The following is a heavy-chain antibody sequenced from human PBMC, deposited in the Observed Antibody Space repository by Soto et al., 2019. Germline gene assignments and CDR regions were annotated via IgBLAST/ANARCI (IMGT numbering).Heavy chain of an antibody. D-gene: IGHD2-8*01. CDR1: GGSISSSSYY. CDR2: IYYSGST. CDR3: ARLRAVYCTNGVCSANWFDP. J-gene: IGHJ5*02. Sequence: SETLSLTCTVSGGSISSSSYYWGWIRQPPGKGLEWIGSIYYSGSTYYNPSLKSRVTISVDTSKNQFSLKLSSVTAADTAVYYCARLRAVYCTNGVCSANWFDPWGQGTLVTVSS. V-gene: IGHV4-39*01.